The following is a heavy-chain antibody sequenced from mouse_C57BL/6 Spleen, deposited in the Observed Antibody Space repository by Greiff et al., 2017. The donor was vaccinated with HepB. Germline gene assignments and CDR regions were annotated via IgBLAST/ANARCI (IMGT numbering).Heavy chain of an antibody. D-gene: IGHD1-1*01. CDR2: IHHYDSDT. CDR1: GYTFTSYW. CDR3: AISELRY. V-gene: IGHV1-74*01. J-gene: IGHJ2*01. Sequence: QVQLQQPGAELVKPGASVKVSCKASGYTFTSYWMHWVKQRPGQGLEWIGRIHHYDSDTNYNQKFKGKATFTVDKSSSTAYMQLSSLTSEDSAVYYCAISELRYWGQGTTLTVSS.